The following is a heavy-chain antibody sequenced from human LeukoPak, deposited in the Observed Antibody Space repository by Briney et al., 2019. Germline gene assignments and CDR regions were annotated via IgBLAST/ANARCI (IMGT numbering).Heavy chain of an antibody. Sequence: SETLSLTCTVSGVSISSYYWSWIRQPPGKGLEWIGYISYSGSTNYNPSLKSRVTISVDTSKKPFSLRLSSVTAADTAVYYCARVKYCSSTSCYFRNAFDIWGQGTMVTVSS. J-gene: IGHJ3*02. CDR3: ARVKYCSSTSCYFRNAFDI. CDR1: GVSISSYY. CDR2: ISYSGST. D-gene: IGHD2-2*01. V-gene: IGHV4-59*01.